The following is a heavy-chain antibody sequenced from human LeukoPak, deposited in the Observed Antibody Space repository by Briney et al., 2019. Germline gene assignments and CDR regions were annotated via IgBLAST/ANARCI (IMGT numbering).Heavy chain of an antibody. V-gene: IGHV3-48*03. CDR1: GFTFSSYE. J-gene: IGHJ2*01. Sequence: QSGGSLRLSCAASGFTFSSYEMNWVRQAPGKGLEWVSYISSSGSTIYYADSVKGRFTISRDNAKNSLYLQMNSLRAEDTAVYYCARGRYYDSSGFTHDLWGRGTLVTVSS. D-gene: IGHD3-22*01. CDR3: ARGRYYDSSGFTHDL. CDR2: ISSSGSTI.